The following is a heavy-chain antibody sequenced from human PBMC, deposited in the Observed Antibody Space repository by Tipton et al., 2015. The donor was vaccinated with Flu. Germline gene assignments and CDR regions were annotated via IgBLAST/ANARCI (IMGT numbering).Heavy chain of an antibody. Sequence: QLVQSGGGLVQPGGSLRLSCAASGFTFSSHEMNWVRQAPGKGLEWVSSISSTGTTIYYADSVKGRFTISRVNAKYSLYLQMNSLRAEDTAVYYCARVDLFGSGWPTAFDIWGQGTMVTVSS. CDR2: ISSTGTTI. J-gene: IGHJ3*02. CDR3: ARVDLFGSGWPTAFDI. CDR1: GFTFSSHE. V-gene: IGHV3-48*03. D-gene: IGHD6-19*01.